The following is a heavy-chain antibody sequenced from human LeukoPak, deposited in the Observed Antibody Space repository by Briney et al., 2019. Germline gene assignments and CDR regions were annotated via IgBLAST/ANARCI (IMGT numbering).Heavy chain of an antibody. CDR1: GGTFSSYA. Sequence: ASVKVSCKASGGTFSSYAISWVRQAPGQGLEWMGGIIPIFGTANYAQKFQGRVTITADKSTSTAYMELSSLRSEDTAVYYCARNENGDPYNYYYMDVWGKGTTVTVSS. V-gene: IGHV1-69*06. CDR3: ARNENGDPYNYYYMDV. CDR2: IIPIFGTA. D-gene: IGHD4-17*01. J-gene: IGHJ6*03.